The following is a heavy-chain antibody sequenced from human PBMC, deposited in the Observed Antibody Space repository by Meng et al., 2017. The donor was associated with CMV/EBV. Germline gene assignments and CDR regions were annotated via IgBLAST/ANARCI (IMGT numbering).Heavy chain of an antibody. J-gene: IGHJ6*02. D-gene: IGHD2-2*01. CDR3: ARGSSTSSGGVYYYYGMDV. Sequence: GGSLRPSCAASGFPFSSYDMHWVRQAPGKGLDWVSAIGTAGDTYYPGSVKGRFTISRENAKNSLYLQMNSLRAGDTAVYYCARGSSTSSGGVYYYYGMDVWGQGTTVTVSS. V-gene: IGHV3-13*01. CDR2: IGTAGDT. CDR1: GFPFSSYD.